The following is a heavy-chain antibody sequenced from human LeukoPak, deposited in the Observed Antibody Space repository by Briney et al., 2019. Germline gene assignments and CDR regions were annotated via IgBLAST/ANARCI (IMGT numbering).Heavy chain of an antibody. CDR3: TTVTPYFVVVTPYY. CDR1: GFTFTNAW. V-gene: IGHV3-15*01. D-gene: IGHD2-21*02. J-gene: IGHJ4*02. CDR2: IKSKTDGGTT. Sequence: PGGSLRLSCAASGFTFTNAWMSWVRQAPGKGLEWVGRIKSKTDGGTTDYAAPVKGRFTISRDDSKNTLFLQMNSLKTEDTAVYYCTTVTPYFVVVTPYYWGQGTLVTVSS.